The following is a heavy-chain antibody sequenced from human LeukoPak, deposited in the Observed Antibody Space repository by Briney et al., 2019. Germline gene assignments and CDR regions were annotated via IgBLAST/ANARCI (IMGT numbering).Heavy chain of an antibody. CDR1: GYTFTSYG. CDR3: ARDTPGYCSGGSCPFDP. Sequence: ASVKVSCKASGYTFTSYGISWVRQAPGQGLEWMGWISAYNGNTNYAQKLQGRVTMTTDTSTSTAYMELRSLRSDDTAAYYCARDTPGYCSGGSCPFDPWGQGTLVTVSS. D-gene: IGHD2-15*01. CDR2: ISAYNGNT. J-gene: IGHJ5*02. V-gene: IGHV1-18*01.